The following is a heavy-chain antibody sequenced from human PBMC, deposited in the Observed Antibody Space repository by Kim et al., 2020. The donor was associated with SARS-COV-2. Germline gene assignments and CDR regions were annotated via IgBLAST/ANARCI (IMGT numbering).Heavy chain of an antibody. D-gene: IGHD2-15*01. CDR1: GFTFSSYA. V-gene: IGHV3-64D*09. CDR2: ISSNGGST. J-gene: IGHJ6*02. CDR3: VKDFGCSGGSCYPIRATYYYYYGMDV. Sequence: GGSLRLSCSASGFTFSSYAMHWVRQAPGKGLEYVSAISSNGGSTYYADSVKGRFTISRDNSKNTLYLQMSSLRAEDTAVYYCVKDFGCSGGSCYPIRATYYYYYGMDVWGQGTTVTVSS.